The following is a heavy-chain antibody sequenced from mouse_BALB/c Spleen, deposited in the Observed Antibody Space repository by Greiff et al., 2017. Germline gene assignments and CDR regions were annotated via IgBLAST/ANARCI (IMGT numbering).Heavy chain of an antibody. CDR3: ARGFYYYGSSSYAMDY. CDR2: ISYSGST. D-gene: IGHD1-1*01. J-gene: IGHJ4*01. V-gene: IGHV3-2*02. CDR1: GYSITSDYA. Sequence: EVKLVESGPGLVKPSQSLSLTCTVTGYSITSDYAWNWIRQFPGNKLEWMGYISYSGSTSYNPSLKSRISITRDTSKNQFFLQLNSVTTEDTATYYCARGFYYYGSSSYAMDYWGQGTSVTVSS.